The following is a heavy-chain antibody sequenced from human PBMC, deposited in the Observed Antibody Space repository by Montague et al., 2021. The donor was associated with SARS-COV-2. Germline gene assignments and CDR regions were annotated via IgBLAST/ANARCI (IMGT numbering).Heavy chain of an antibody. V-gene: IGHV3-9*01. CDR3: AKDIFCATSSCEDSRVFDS. D-gene: IGHD2-15*01. J-gene: IGHJ4*02. Sequence: SLRLSCAASGFTFDDFAMHWVRQAPGKGLEWVSSISWNSNNINYADSVKGRFTISRDNAENSLYLHMDSLRTDDTAFYYCAKDIFCATSSCEDSRVFDSWGQGTLVTVSS. CDR2: ISWNSNNI. CDR1: GFTFDDFA.